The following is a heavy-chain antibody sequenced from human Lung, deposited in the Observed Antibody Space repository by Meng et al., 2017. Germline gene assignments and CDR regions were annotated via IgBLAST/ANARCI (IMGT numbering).Heavy chain of an antibody. CDR1: GYTFTTHG. CDR2: IEHGNGNR. V-gene: IGHV1-18*01. Sequence: QVHLAQSGLEVKKPGASVKGSCKASGYTFTTHGISWLRQAPGQGLEWMGWIEHGNGNRDFAEKIQDRLTMSNDTSSSTVYMELKRLTSDDTAVYYCARDRQWLFDYWGQGALVTVSS. CDR3: ARDRQWLFDY. J-gene: IGHJ4*02. D-gene: IGHD6-19*01.